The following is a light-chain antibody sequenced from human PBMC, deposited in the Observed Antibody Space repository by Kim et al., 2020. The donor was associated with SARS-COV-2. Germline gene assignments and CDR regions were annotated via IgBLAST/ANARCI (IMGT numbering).Light chain of an antibody. J-gene: IGKJ2*01. V-gene: IGKV3-20*01. Sequence: LSPGERATLSCRASQSVARNHSAWFQQKPGQAPRLLIYGTSSRATGIPDRFSASESGTDFTLTISRLEPEDFAVYYCQQYDRSPYTFGQGPSWRS. CDR1: QSVARNH. CDR2: GTS. CDR3: QQYDRSPYT.